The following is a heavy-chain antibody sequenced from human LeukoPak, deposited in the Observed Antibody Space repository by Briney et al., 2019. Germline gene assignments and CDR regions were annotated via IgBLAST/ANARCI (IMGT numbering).Heavy chain of an antibody. J-gene: IGHJ4*02. CDR3: ARGGDRSFDY. CDR2: IHHSGSI. D-gene: IGHD3-10*01. V-gene: IGHV4-4*02. Sequence: PSGTLSLTCAVSGVSISSNLWWTWVRQPPGKGLEWIAEIHHSGSINYNPSLESRVTISVDKAKNQFSLNLNSVTAADAAVYYCARGGDRSFDYWGQGTLVTVSS. CDR1: GVSISSNLW.